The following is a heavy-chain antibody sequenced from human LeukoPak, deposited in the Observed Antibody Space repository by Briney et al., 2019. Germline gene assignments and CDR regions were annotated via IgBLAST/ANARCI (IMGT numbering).Heavy chain of an antibody. Sequence: ASVKVSCKASGYTFTSYVINWVRQATGQGLEWMGWMNPNSGNTGYAQKFQGRVTMTRNTSISTAYMELSSLRSEDTAVYYCARDLSSGWYLGNYYYYGMDVWGQGTTVTVSS. D-gene: IGHD6-19*01. CDR3: ARDLSSGWYLGNYYYYGMDV. J-gene: IGHJ6*02. CDR2: MNPNSGNT. V-gene: IGHV1-8*01. CDR1: GYTFTSYV.